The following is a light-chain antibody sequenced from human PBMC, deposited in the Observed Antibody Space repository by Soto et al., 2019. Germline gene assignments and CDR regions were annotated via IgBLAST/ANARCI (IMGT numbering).Light chain of an antibody. CDR1: QSISSW. CDR2: KES. J-gene: IGKJ1*01. CDR3: QQYNSYSGT. V-gene: IGKV1-5*03. Sequence: DIQMTQSPSTLSASVGDRVTITCRASQSISSWLAWYQQKPGKAPKPLIYKESSLESGVPSRFSGSGSGTEFTLTISSLQPDDVATYYCQQYNSYSGTFGQGTKVEIK.